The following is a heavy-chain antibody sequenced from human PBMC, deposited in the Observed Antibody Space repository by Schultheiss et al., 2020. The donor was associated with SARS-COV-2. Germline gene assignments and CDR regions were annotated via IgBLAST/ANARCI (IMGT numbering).Heavy chain of an antibody. CDR2: ISGSGGST. CDR3: AKKYSSSSGFDY. V-gene: IGHV3-23*01. Sequence: GGSLKLSCAASGFTFSSYDMHWVRQAPGKGLEWVSAISGSGGSTYYADSVKGRFTISRDNSKNTLYLQMNSLRAEDTAVYYCAKKYSSSSGFDYWGQGTLVTVSS. CDR1: GFTFSSYD. D-gene: IGHD6-6*01. J-gene: IGHJ4*02.